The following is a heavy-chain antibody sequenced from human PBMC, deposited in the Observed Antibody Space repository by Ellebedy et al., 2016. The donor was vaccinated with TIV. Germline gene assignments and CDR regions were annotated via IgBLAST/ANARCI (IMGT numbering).Heavy chain of an antibody. CDR2: INHSGST. D-gene: IGHD2-15*01. J-gene: IGHJ6*02. Sequence: SETLSLTXAVYGGSFSGYYRSWIRQPPGKGLEWIGEINHSGSTNYNPSLKSRVTISVDTSKNQFSLKLSSVTAADTAVYYCARAVVVAGLLYYYYGMDVWGQGTTVTVSS. V-gene: IGHV4-34*01. CDR1: GGSFSGYY. CDR3: ARAVVVAGLLYYYYGMDV.